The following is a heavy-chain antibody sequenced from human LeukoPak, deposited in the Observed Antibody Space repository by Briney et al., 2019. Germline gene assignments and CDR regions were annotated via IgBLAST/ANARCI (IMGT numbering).Heavy chain of an antibody. CDR1: GFTFSSYA. V-gene: IGHV3-23*01. D-gene: IGHD4-17*01. J-gene: IGHJ6*02. CDR2: ISGSGGST. CDR3: AKDRQIYGDYLYGMDV. Sequence: PGGSLRLSCAASGFTFSSYAMSWVRQAPGKGLEWVSAISGSGGSTYYADSVKGRFTISRDNSKNTLYLQMNSLRAEDTAVYYCAKDRQIYGDYLYGMDVWGQGTTVTVSS.